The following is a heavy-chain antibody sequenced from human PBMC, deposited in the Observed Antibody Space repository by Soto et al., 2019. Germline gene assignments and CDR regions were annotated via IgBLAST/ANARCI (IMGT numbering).Heavy chain of an antibody. V-gene: IGHV1-2*02. J-gene: IGHJ6*02. CDR1: GYTFTGYY. Sequence: ASVKVSCKASGYTFTGYYMHWVRQAPGQGLEWMGWINPNSGGTNYARKFQGRVTMTRDTSISTAYMELSRLRSDDTAVYYCASPSSGYSYPYYYYGMDVWGQGTTVTVSS. D-gene: IGHD5-18*01. CDR2: INPNSGGT. CDR3: ASPSSGYSYPYYYYGMDV.